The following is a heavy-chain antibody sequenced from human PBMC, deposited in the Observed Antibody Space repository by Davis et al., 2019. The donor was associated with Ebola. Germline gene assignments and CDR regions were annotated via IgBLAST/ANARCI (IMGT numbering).Heavy chain of an antibody. CDR2: IYPGDSDT. CDR3: ARAPYYYDISGFYGDY. Sequence: GESLKISCQDSGNSFSSHWIGWVRQMPGKGLEWMGIIYPGDSDTRYSPSFLGQVIISADKSISTAYPQWTSLKASDTAMYYCARAPYYYDISGFYGDYWGQGTLVTVSS. CDR1: GNSFSSHW. D-gene: IGHD3-22*01. J-gene: IGHJ4*02. V-gene: IGHV5-51*01.